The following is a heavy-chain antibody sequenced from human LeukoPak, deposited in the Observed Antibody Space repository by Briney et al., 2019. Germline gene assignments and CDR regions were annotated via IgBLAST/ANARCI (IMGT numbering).Heavy chain of an antibody. V-gene: IGHV4-39*01. J-gene: IGHJ6*02. D-gene: IGHD5-12*01. CDR1: GGSISSSSYY. CDR2: IYYSGRT. Sequence: SETLSLTCTVSGGSISSSSYYWGWIRQPPGKGLEWIGSIYYSGRTYYNPSLKSRVTISVDTSKNQFSLKLSSVTAADTAVYYCARQSGCYDSCYYGMDVWGQGTTVTVSS. CDR3: ARQSGCYDSCYYGMDV.